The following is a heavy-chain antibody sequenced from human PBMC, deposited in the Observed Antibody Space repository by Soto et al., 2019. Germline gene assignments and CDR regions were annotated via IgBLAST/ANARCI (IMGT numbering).Heavy chain of an antibody. D-gene: IGHD6-6*01. V-gene: IGHV4-59*01. CDR2: IYYTGST. Sequence: LTCTVSGGSISLYYWTWIRQPPGKGLEWIGYIYYTGSTNYNPSLKSRVTISVDTSKNQFSLKLSSVTAADTAVYYCARLYSTSSAGRWLADYWGQGTLVTVSS. CDR3: ARLYSTSSAGRWLADY. J-gene: IGHJ4*02. CDR1: GGSISLYY.